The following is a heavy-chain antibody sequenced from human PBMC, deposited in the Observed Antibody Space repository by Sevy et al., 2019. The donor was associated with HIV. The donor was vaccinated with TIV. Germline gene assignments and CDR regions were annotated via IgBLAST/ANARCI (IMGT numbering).Heavy chain of an antibody. CDR3: ARDSQNIVVVPAATINYYYSYYMDV. V-gene: IGHV3-7*01. CDR2: IKQDGSER. Sequence: GGSLRLSCAASGFTFSSYWMSWVRQAPGKGLEWVANIKQDGSERYYEDSVKRRFTISRDNTKNSLYLQMNSLRVEDTAVYYCARDSQNIVVVPAATINYYYSYYMDVWGKGTTVTVSS. CDR1: GFTFSSYW. D-gene: IGHD2-2*01. J-gene: IGHJ6*03.